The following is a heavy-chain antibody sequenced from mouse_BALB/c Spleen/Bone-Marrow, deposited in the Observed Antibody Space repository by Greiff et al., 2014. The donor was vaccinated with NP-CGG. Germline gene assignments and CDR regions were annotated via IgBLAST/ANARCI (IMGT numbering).Heavy chain of an antibody. CDR3: ARFDGYYSLYFDV. D-gene: IGHD2-3*01. CDR1: GYTFTSYI. Sequence: EVQRVESGPELVQPGASVKMSCKASGYTFTSYIMQWVKQKPGQGLEWIGYINPYNDGTKYNEKFKGKATLTSDKSSSTAYMGLSSLTYEDSAVYYCARFDGYYSLYFDVWGAGTTVTVSS. CDR2: INPYNDGT. J-gene: IGHJ1*01. V-gene: IGHV1-14*01.